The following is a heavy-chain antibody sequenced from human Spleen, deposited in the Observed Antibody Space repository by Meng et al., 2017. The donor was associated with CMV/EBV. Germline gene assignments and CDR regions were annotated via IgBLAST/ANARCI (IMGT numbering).Heavy chain of an antibody. J-gene: IGHJ4*02. CDR3: ARLMIESSSFDY. D-gene: IGHD3-22*01. V-gene: IGHV4-34*01. Sequence: CGVYGGSFSDYYWSWIRQPPGKGLEWIGEINHSGSTNYNPSLKSRVTISVDTSKKQISVKLSSVTAADTAVYYCARLMIESSSFDYWGQGTLVTVSS. CDR2: INHSGST. CDR1: GGSFSDYY.